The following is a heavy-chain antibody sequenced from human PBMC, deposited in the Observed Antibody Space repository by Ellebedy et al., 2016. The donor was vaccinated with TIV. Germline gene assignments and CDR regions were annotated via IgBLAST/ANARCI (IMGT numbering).Heavy chain of an antibody. CDR1: GYTFTSYG. V-gene: IGHV1-18*01. Sequence: AASVKVSCKASGYTFTSYGISWVRQAPGQGLEWMGWINPNSGGTNYAQKLQGRVTMTTDTSTSTAYMELRSLRSDDTAVYYCARGGTMVRGADNWFDPWGQGTLVTVSS. CDR2: INPNSGGT. D-gene: IGHD3-10*01. CDR3: ARGGTMVRGADNWFDP. J-gene: IGHJ5*02.